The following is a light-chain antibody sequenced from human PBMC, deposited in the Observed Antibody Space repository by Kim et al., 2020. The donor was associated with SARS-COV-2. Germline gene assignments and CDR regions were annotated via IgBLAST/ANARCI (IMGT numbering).Light chain of an antibody. CDR1: SSNIKSSP. J-gene: IGLJ3*02. V-gene: IGLV1-44*01. CDR2: TNN. CDR3: ASWDDSLTGWV. Sequence: GQRVTITCSGSSSNIKSSPVSWYQQLPGTAPKVLIYTNNQRPSGVPARFSGSKSGTSASLDISGLQSEDEADYYCASWDDSLTGWVFGGGTQLTVL.